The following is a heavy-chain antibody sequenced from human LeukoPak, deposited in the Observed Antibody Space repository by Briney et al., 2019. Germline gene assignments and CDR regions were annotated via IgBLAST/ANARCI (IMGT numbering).Heavy chain of an antibody. J-gene: IGHJ3*02. D-gene: IGHD4-17*01. V-gene: IGHV3-30*02. CDR2: IRYDGSNK. CDR1: GFTFSSYG. Sequence: GGSLRLSCAASGFTFSSYGMHWVRQAPGKGLEWVAFIRYDGSNKYYADSVKGRFTISRDNSKNTLYLQMNSLRAEDTAVYYCAKDKHYGDYGDAFDIWGQGTMVTVSS. CDR3: AKDKHYGDYGDAFDI.